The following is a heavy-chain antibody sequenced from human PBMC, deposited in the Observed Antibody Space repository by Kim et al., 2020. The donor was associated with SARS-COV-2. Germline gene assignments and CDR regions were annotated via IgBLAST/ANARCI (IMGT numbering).Heavy chain of an antibody. D-gene: IGHD2-2*01. Sequence: ASVKVSCKASGYTFTSYGISWVRQAPGQGLEWMGWISAYNGNTNYAQKLQGRVTMTTDTSTSTAYMELRSLRSDDTAMYYCARDTRRGQPGPLRAVGYCSSTSCYEFDYWGQGTLVTVSS. V-gene: IGHV1-18*04. CDR2: ISAYNGNT. CDR3: ARDTRRGQPGPLRAVGYCSSTSCYEFDY. J-gene: IGHJ4*02. CDR1: GYTFTSYG.